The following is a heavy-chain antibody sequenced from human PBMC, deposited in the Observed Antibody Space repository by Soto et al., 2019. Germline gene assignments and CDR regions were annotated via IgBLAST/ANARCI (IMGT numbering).Heavy chain of an antibody. D-gene: IGHD3-22*01. Sequence: GGSLRLSCAASGFTFSSYAMSWVRQAPGKGLEWVSAISGSGGSTYYADSVEGRFTISRDNSKNTLYLQMNSLRAEDTAVYYCAKGYYYDSSGLNAFDIWGQGTMVTVSS. CDR2: ISGSGGST. J-gene: IGHJ3*02. CDR3: AKGYYYDSSGLNAFDI. CDR1: GFTFSSYA. V-gene: IGHV3-23*01.